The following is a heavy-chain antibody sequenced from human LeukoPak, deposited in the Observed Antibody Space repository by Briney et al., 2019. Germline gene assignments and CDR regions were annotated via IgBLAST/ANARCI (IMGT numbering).Heavy chain of an antibody. Sequence: SETLSLTCAVYGGSFSGYYWSWIRQPPGKGLEWIGEINHSGSTNYNPSLKSRVTISVDTSKNQFSLKLSSVTAADTAVYYCAGVGKGYYGSGSYGPYYYYYMDVWGKGTTVTVSS. J-gene: IGHJ6*03. CDR2: INHSGST. V-gene: IGHV4-34*01. CDR3: AGVGKGYYGSGSYGPYYYYYMDV. D-gene: IGHD3-10*01. CDR1: GGSFSGYY.